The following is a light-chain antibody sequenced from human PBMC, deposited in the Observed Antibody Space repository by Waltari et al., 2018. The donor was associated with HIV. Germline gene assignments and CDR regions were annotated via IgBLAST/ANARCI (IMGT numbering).Light chain of an antibody. CDR3: SSYTSNNTWV. Sequence: QSALTQPASVSGSLGQSITISCPGTRGDIGAYHYVSWYQQHPGEVPKVLIFSVSNRPSGVSSRFSGSKAGNTASLTLSGLQAEDEADYYCSSYTSNNTWVFGGGTKLTVL. J-gene: IGLJ3*02. CDR2: SVS. CDR1: RGDIGAYHY. V-gene: IGLV2-14*03.